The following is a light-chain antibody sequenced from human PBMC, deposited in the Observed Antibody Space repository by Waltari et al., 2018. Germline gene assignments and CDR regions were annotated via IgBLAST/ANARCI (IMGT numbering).Light chain of an antibody. Sequence: DIQMTHTPSTLSASVGDRVTITCRASQSISAYLAWYQQKPGKAPKRLIYKSSTVESGVPSRFSGSGSGTEFTLTISGLQPDDFATYYCQQYNIYPLTFGGGTKVEIK. CDR3: QQYNIYPLT. J-gene: IGKJ4*01. V-gene: IGKV1-5*03. CDR1: QSISAY. CDR2: KSS.